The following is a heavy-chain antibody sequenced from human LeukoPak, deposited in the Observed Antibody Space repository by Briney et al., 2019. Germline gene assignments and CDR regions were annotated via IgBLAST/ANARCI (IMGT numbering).Heavy chain of an antibody. D-gene: IGHD3-9*01. CDR3: ASQWVLRYFDSDDSDAFDI. J-gene: IGHJ3*02. CDR2: ISSSSSYI. CDR1: GFTFSSYS. Sequence: GGSLRLSCAASGFTFSSYSMNWVRQAPGKGLEWVSSISSSSSYIYYADSVKGRFTISRDNAKNSLYLQMNSLRAEDTAVYYCASQWVLRYFDSDDSDAFDIWGQGTMVTVSS. V-gene: IGHV3-21*01.